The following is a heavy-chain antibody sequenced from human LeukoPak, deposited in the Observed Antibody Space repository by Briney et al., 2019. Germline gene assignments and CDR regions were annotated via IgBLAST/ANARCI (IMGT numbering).Heavy chain of an antibody. V-gene: IGHV4-39*07. J-gene: IGHJ4*02. CDR2: ISYSGSS. Sequence: SETLSLTCTVSGDSISSSSYYWGWIRQPPGKGLEWIGSISYSGSSYYTPSLRSRVTISIDTSKNQFSLKMSSMTAADTAVYYCARGLPPSFSGDIVVVPAAMDYWGQGTLVTVSS. CDR1: GDSISSSSYY. D-gene: IGHD2-2*01. CDR3: ARGLPPSFSGDIVVVPAAMDY.